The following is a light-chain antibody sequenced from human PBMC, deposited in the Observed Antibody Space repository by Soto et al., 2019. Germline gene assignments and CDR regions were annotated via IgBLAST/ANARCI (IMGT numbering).Light chain of an antibody. Sequence: EIVITRSPATLSVSPGERATLSCRASQSVSSNLAWYQQKPGQAPRLLIYGASTRATGIPARFSGSGSGTEFTLTISSLQSEDFAVYYCQQYNNWPPAFGQGTKVDIK. CDR2: GAS. CDR3: QQYNNWPPA. J-gene: IGKJ1*01. CDR1: QSVSSN. V-gene: IGKV3-15*01.